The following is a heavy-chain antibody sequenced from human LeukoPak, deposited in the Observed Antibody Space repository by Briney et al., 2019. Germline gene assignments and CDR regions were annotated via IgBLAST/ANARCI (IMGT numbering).Heavy chain of an antibody. Sequence: TGGSLRLSCAASGFTFSSYAMSWVRQAPGKGLEWVSSISSSSSYIYYADSVKGRFTISRDNAKNSLYLQLNSLRAEDTAVYYCAREETISSSGYYFDYWGQGTLVTVSS. CDR2: ISSSSSYI. V-gene: IGHV3-21*01. CDR1: GFTFSSYA. CDR3: AREETISSSGYYFDY. J-gene: IGHJ4*02. D-gene: IGHD6-6*01.